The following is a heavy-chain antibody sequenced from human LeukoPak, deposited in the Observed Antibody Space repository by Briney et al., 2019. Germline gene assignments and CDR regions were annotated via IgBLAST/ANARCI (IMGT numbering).Heavy chain of an antibody. V-gene: IGHV3-23*01. CDR2: ISGSGGST. D-gene: IGHD6-6*01. CDR1: GFTFSSYA. CDR3: ARNLQARRHHYYYLGV. Sequence: GGSLRLSCAASGFTFSSYAMSWVRQAPGKELEWVSGISGSGGSTYYADSVKGRFTISRDNSKNSLYLQMNSLRAEDTAVYYCARNLQARRHHYYYLGVWGKGTTVTVSS. J-gene: IGHJ6*03.